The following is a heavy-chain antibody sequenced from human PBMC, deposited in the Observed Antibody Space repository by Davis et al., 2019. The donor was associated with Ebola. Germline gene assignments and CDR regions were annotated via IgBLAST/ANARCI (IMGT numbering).Heavy chain of an antibody. V-gene: IGHV1-18*01. CDR1: GYTFTSYG. CDR3: ARDWSMLGGFDY. D-gene: IGHD3-3*01. CDR2: ISAYNGNT. J-gene: IGHJ4*02. Sequence: ASVQVSCKASGYTFTSYGISWVRQAPGQGLEWMGWISAYNGNTNYAQKLQGRVTMTTDTSTSTAYMELSSLRSEDTAVYYCARDWSMLGGFDYWGQGTLVTVSS.